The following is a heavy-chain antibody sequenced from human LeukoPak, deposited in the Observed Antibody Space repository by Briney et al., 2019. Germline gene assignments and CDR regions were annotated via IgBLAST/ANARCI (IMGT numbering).Heavy chain of an antibody. J-gene: IGHJ4*02. CDR1: GGTFSSYA. V-gene: IGHV1-69*06. Sequence: SVKVSCKASGGTFSSYAISWVRQAPGQGLEWMGGIIPIFGTANYAQKFQGRVTITADKSTSTAYMELSSLRSEDTAVYYCARSSYSYYYFDYWGQGTLVTVSS. D-gene: IGHD3-10*01. CDR3: ARSSYSYYYFDY. CDR2: IIPIFGTA.